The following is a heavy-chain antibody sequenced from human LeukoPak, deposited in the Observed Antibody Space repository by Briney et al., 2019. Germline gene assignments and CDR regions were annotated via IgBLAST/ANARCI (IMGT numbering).Heavy chain of an antibody. D-gene: IGHD6-6*01. J-gene: IGHJ6*02. CDR3: AKDLGSSPSNYYYGMDV. CDR2: ISYDGSNK. Sequence: GRSLRLSCAASGFTFSSYGMHWVRQAPGKGLEWVAVISYDGSNKYYADSVKGRFTISRDNSKNTLYLQMNSLRAEDTAVYYCAKDLGSSPSNYYYGMDVWGQGTTVTVSS. CDR1: GFTFSSYG. V-gene: IGHV3-30*18.